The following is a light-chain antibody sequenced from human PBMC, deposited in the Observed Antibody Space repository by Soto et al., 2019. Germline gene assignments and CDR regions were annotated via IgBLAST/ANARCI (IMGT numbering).Light chain of an antibody. CDR3: QQSFSTPRT. Sequence: DIQMTQSPSSLSAPLGDRVTITCRASQTISDFLNWYQHKPGKAPKLLIYAASSLQGGVPSRFSGSGSGTNFTLTISGLQSEDLATYFCQQSFSTPRTFXQGTKVDIK. CDR1: QTISDF. V-gene: IGKV1-39*01. CDR2: AAS. J-gene: IGKJ1*01.